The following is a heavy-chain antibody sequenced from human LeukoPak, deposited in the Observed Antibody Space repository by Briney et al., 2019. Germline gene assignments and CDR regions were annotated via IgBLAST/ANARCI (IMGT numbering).Heavy chain of an antibody. J-gene: IGHJ4*02. V-gene: IGHV3-48*01. CDR3: ARDGGIAAAGYYFDY. D-gene: IGHD6-13*01. Sequence: GGSLRLSCAASGFTFSSYSMNWVRPAPGKGLEWVSYISSSSSTIYYADSVKGRFTISRDNAKNSLYLQMNSLRAEDTAVYYCARDGGIAAAGYYFDYWGQGTLVTVS. CDR1: GFTFSSYS. CDR2: ISSSSSTI.